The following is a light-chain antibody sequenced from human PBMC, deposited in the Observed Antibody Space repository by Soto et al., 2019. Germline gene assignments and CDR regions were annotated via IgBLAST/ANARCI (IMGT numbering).Light chain of an antibody. CDR2: GNT. CDR1: SSNIGTPYD. Sequence: QSVLTQPPSVSGAPGQRVTISCTGSSSNIGTPYDVHWYQQLPGTAPKLLISGNTERPSGVPDRFSGSKSGISASLAITGLQAEDEADYYCQSYDTSLSVWVFGGGTKLTVL. CDR3: QSYDTSLSVWV. J-gene: IGLJ3*02. V-gene: IGLV1-40*01.